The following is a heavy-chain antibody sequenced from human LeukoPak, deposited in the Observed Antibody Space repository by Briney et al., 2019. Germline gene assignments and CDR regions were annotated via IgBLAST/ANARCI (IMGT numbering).Heavy chain of an antibody. V-gene: IGHV1-2*02. J-gene: IGHJ3*02. CDR2: INPNSGGT. D-gene: IGHD3-22*01. Sequence: GSVSVSCKASGDTFSGYDMHWVRQAPGQGLEWMGWINPNSGGTNYAKKFQGRVTMTRDTSMSTAYMELSRLRSDDTAVYYCARPQTYYYDSSGYHAFDIWGQGTMVTVSS. CDR3: ARPQTYYYDSSGYHAFDI. CDR1: GDTFSGYD.